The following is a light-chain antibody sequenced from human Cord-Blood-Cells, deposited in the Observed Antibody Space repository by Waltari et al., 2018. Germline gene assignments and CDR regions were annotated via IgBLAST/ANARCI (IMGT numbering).Light chain of an antibody. Sequence: ESVLTQSQGTLSSSPGERATLSCRASQSVSSSYLAWYQQEPGQAPRLLIYGGSSRASGIPDRFSGSGSGTDFTLTISRLGPEDFAVYYCQQYGSTPFTCGPGTKVDIK. J-gene: IGKJ3*01. CDR1: QSVSSSY. V-gene: IGKV3-20*01. CDR2: GGS. CDR3: QQYGSTPFT.